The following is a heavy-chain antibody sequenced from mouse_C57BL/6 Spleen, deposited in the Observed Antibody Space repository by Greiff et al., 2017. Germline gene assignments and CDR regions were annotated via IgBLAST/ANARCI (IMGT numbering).Heavy chain of an antibody. V-gene: IGHV1-81*01. CDR2: IYPRSGNT. CDR3: ATAPFAY. CDR1: GYTFTSYG. Sequence: VQLQESGAELVKPGASVKLSCKASGYTFTSYGISWVKQRTGQGLEWIGEIYPRSGNTYYNEKFKGKATLTADKSSSTAYMELRSLTSEDSAVYFCATAPFAYWGQGTLVTVSA. J-gene: IGHJ3*01.